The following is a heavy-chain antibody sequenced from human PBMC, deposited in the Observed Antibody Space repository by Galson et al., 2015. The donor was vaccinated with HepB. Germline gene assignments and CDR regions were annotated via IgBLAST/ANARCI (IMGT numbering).Heavy chain of an antibody. V-gene: IGHV3-48*02. D-gene: IGHD4-11*01. CDR3: ARGGGRDYTVSDY. Sequence: SLRLSCAASGFTFSSYSMNWVRQAPGKGLEWVSYISSSSTIYYADSVKGRFTISRDNAKNSLYLQMNSLRDEDTAVYYCARGGGRDYTVSDYWGQGTLVTVSS. CDR2: ISSSSTI. J-gene: IGHJ4*02. CDR1: GFTFSSYS.